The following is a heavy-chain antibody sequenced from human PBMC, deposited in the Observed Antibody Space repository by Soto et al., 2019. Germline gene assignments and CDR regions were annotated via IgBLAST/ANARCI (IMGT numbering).Heavy chain of an antibody. Sequence: QVQLVQSGAEVKKPGSSVKVSCKASGGTFSSYTISWVRQAPGQGLEWMGRIIPILGIANYAQKFQGRVTITADKSTSTANMELSSLRSEDTAVYYCAREINGQWLVQSAFDIWGQGTMVTVSS. J-gene: IGHJ3*02. CDR3: AREINGQWLVQSAFDI. CDR2: IIPILGIA. D-gene: IGHD6-19*01. CDR1: GGTFSSYT. V-gene: IGHV1-69*08.